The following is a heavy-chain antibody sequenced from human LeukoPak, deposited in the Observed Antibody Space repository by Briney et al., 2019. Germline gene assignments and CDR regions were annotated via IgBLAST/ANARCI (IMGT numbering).Heavy chain of an antibody. V-gene: IGHV4-39*02. CDR3: ARLRALSGHRGAFDI. Sequence: SETLSLTCAVSGDSISNRIYYWDWIRQTPGKGLEWIGAVYYTGNAYYNPSLKSRVTISVDTSDNRFSLHLSSVNAADTAIYYCARLRALSGHRGAFDIWGQGTLVTVSS. CDR1: GDSISNRIYY. D-gene: IGHD5/OR15-5a*01. CDR2: VYYTGNA. J-gene: IGHJ3*02.